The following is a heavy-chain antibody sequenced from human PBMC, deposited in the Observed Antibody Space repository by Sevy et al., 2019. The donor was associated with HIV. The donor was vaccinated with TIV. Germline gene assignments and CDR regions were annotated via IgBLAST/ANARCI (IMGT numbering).Heavy chain of an antibody. CDR1: GFTFGSYA. V-gene: IGHV3-30-3*01. Sequence: GGYLRLSCAASGFTFGSYAMHWVRQAPGKGLEWVAVISYDGSNKYYADSVKGRFTISRDNSKNTLYLQMNSLRAEDTAVYYCARGHYYYYYMDVWGKGTTVTVSS. CDR3: ARGHYYYYYMDV. CDR2: ISYDGSNK. J-gene: IGHJ6*03.